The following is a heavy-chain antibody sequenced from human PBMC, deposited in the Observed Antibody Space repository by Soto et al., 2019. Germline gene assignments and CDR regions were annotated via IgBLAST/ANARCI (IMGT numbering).Heavy chain of an antibody. V-gene: IGHV4-59*01. J-gene: IGHJ4*02. D-gene: IGHD1-26*01. CDR3: ARAGGSYHKFDY. CDR1: GGSISSYY. Sequence: PSETLSLTCTVSGGSISSYYWSWILQPPGKGLEWIGYIYYSGSTNYNPSLKSRVTISVDTSKNQFSLKLSSVTAADTAVYYCARAGGSYHKFDYWGQGTLVTVSS. CDR2: IYYSGST.